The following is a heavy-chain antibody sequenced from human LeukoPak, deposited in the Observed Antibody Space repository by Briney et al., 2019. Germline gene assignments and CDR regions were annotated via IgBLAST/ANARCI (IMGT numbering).Heavy chain of an antibody. CDR1: GGTFSSYA. CDR3: ARECSLIVVVTASDAFDI. D-gene: IGHD3-22*01. V-gene: IGHV1-69*13. J-gene: IGHJ3*02. Sequence: GASVTVSCTASGGTFSSYAISWVRQAPGQGLEWMGGIIPIFGTANYAQKFQGRVTITADESTSTAYMELSSLRSEDTAVYYCARECSLIVVVTASDAFDIWGQGTMVTVSS. CDR2: IIPIFGTA.